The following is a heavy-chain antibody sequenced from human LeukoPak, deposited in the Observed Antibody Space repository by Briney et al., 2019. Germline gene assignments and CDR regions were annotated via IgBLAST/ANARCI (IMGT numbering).Heavy chain of an antibody. Sequence: PSETLSLTCAVYGGSFSGYYWSWIRQPPGKGLEWIGEINHSGSTNYNPSLKSRVTISVDTSKNQFSLKLSSVTAADTAVYYCASGTIFGVRVGDWGQGTLVTVSS. D-gene: IGHD3-3*01. CDR3: ASGTIFGVRVGD. J-gene: IGHJ4*02. CDR1: GGSFSGYY. CDR2: INHSGST. V-gene: IGHV4-34*01.